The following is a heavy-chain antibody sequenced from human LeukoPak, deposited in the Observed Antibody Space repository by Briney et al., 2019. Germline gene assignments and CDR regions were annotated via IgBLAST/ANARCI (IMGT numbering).Heavy chain of an antibody. J-gene: IGHJ4*02. V-gene: IGHV3-11*04. Sequence: GGSLRLSCEASGFIFRDYYMSWVRQAPGKGLQWISYISRSSNTVYYTDSVRGRFTISRDNAKNSLYLQMDSLRVEDTGVYYCASVSLDLGPLLYDYWGQGTLVTVSS. D-gene: IGHD3/OR15-3a*01. CDR3: ASVSLDLGPLLYDY. CDR1: GFIFRDYY. CDR2: ISRSSNTV.